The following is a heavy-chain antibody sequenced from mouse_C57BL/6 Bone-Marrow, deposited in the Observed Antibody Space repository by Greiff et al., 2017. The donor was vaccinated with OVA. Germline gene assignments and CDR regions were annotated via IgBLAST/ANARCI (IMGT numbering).Heavy chain of an antibody. CDR3: TRAYVYVDY. V-gene: IGHV14-4*01. J-gene: IGHJ2*01. CDR2: IDPENGDT. Sequence: EVQLQQSGAELVRPGASVKLSCTASGFNIKDDYMHWVKQRPEQGLEWIGWIDPENGDTAYASKFQGKATITADTSSNTAYLQLSSLTSEDTAVYYCTRAYVYVDYWGQGTTLTVSS. D-gene: IGHD1-1*01. CDR1: GFNIKDDY.